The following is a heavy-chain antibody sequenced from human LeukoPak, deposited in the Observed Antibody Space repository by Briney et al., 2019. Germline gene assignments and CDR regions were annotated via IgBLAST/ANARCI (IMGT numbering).Heavy chain of an antibody. CDR3: ARGDYYGSGSYYTPYPQPFDY. CDR2: INHSGST. CDR1: GGSFSGYY. D-gene: IGHD3-10*01. J-gene: IGHJ4*02. V-gene: IGHV4-34*01. Sequence: SETLSLTCAVYGGSFSGYYWSWIRQPPGKGLEWIGEINHSGSTNYNPSLKSRVTISVDTSKSQFSLKLSSVTAADTAVYYCARGDYYGSGSYYTPYPQPFDYWGQGTLVTVSS.